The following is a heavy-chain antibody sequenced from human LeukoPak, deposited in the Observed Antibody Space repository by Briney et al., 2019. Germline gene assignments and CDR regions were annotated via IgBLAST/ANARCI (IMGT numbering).Heavy chain of an antibody. J-gene: IGHJ4*02. Sequence: GGSLRLSCAASGFTFSSYAMHWVRQAPGKGLEWVAVISYDGSNKYYADSVKGRFTISRDNSKNTLYLQMNSLRAEDTAVYYCASGAVAAETDYWGQGTLVTVSS. CDR1: GFTFSSYA. V-gene: IGHV3-30*04. CDR2: ISYDGSNK. CDR3: ASGAVAAETDY. D-gene: IGHD6-13*01.